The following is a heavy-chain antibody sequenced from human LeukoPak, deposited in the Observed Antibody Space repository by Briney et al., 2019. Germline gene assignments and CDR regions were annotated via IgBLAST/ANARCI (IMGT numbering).Heavy chain of an antibody. CDR1: GFTFSSYA. J-gene: IGHJ6*03. CDR2: IYGSAGST. Sequence: GGSLRLSCAASGFTFSSYAMSWVRQAPGKGLEWVSGIYGSAGSTYYADSVKGRFTISRDNSKNTLYLQMNSLRADDTAVYYCAKPSVTTPYYFYYMDVWGKGTTVTISS. V-gene: IGHV3-23*01. CDR3: AKPSVTTPYYFYYMDV. D-gene: IGHD4-17*01.